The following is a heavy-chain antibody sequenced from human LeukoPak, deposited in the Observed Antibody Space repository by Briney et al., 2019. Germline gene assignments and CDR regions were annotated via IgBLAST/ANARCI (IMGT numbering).Heavy chain of an antibody. CDR2: IKQDGSEK. Sequence: GGSLRLSCAASGFTFSRYWMSWVRQAPGKGLEWVANIKQDGSEKYYVDSVKGRFTISRDNAKSSLYLQMNSLRAEDTAVYYCAKDQSHWVAARLQSGSYYYYYYMDVWGKGTTVTVSS. V-gene: IGHV3-7*01. D-gene: IGHD6-6*01. CDR1: GFTFSRYW. J-gene: IGHJ6*03. CDR3: AKDQSHWVAARLQSGSYYYYYYMDV.